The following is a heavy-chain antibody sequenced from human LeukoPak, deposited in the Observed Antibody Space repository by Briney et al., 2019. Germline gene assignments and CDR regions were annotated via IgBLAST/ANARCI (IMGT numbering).Heavy chain of an antibody. J-gene: IGHJ5*02. Sequence: ASVKVSCKASGYTFTSYGISWVRQTPGQGLEWMGWISAYNGNTKYAQKFQGRVTMTTDTSTTTAYMELRSLRSDDTAVYYCAREGSAVATYNWFDPWGQGTLVTVSS. CDR3: AREGSAVATYNWFDP. CDR2: ISAYNGNT. CDR1: GYTFTSYG. V-gene: IGHV1-18*01. D-gene: IGHD5-12*01.